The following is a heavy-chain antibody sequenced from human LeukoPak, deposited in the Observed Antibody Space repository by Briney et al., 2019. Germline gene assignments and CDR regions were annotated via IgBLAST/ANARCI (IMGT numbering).Heavy chain of an antibody. J-gene: IGHJ4*02. V-gene: IGHV4-59*01. Sequence: SETLSLTCTVSGVSISSYYWSWIRQPPGKGLEWIGYIYYSGSTNYNPSLKSRVTISVDTSKNQFSLKLSSVTAADTAVYYCARDYYGGNNFDYWGQGTLVTVSS. CDR3: ARDYYGGNNFDY. D-gene: IGHD4-23*01. CDR2: IYYSGST. CDR1: GVSISSYY.